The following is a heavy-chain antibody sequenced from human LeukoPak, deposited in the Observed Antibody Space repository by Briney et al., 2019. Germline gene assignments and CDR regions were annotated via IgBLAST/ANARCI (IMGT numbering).Heavy chain of an antibody. D-gene: IGHD6-19*01. J-gene: IGHJ3*02. CDR1: GYTFTDYY. Sequence: ASVKVSLTASGYTFTDYYMHWVRQAPGQGLEWMGWINPNSGGTNYAQRFQGRVTLTRDTSISTAYMVLTRLTSDDTAVYYCAAWGGQWLIRGDDVFDIWGQGTMVTVSS. V-gene: IGHV1-2*02. CDR2: INPNSGGT. CDR3: AAWGGQWLIRGDDVFDI.